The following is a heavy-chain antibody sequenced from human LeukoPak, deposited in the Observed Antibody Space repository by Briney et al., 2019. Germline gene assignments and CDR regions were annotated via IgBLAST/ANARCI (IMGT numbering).Heavy chain of an antibody. D-gene: IGHD3-10*01. CDR2: IYPDDSDT. V-gene: IGHV5-51*03. J-gene: IGHJ5*02. CDR3: ARRSLHYYGSGSYRDWFDP. CDR1: GYSFTSYW. Sequence: GESLKISCKASGYSFTSYWIGWVRQMPGKGLEWMGIIYPDDSDTRYSPSFQGQVTMSADKSISTAYLQWGSLKALDTAMYYCARRSLHYYGSGSYRDWFDPWGQGTLVTVSS.